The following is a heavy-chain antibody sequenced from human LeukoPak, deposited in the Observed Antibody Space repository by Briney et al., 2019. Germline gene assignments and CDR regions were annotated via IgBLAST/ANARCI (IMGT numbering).Heavy chain of an antibody. CDR2: IYYSGST. D-gene: IGHD3-3*01. CDR3: ARGTTPTYYDFWSGYDGFDP. CDR1: GGSISSYY. J-gene: IGHJ5*02. Sequence: SETLSLTCTVSGGSISSYYWSWIRQPPGKGLEWIGYIYYSGSTNYNPSLKSRVTISVDTSKNQFSLKLSSVTAADTAVYYCARGTTPTYYDFWSGYDGFDPWGQGTLVTVSS. V-gene: IGHV4-59*12.